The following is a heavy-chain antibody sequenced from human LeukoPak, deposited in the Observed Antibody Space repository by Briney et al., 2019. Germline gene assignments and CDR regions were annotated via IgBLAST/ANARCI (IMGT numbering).Heavy chain of an antibody. CDR1: GGSISSSSYY. Sequence: SETLSLTCTVSGGSISSSSYYWGWIRQPPGKGLEWIGSIYYSGSTYYNPSLKSRVTISVDTSKNQFSLKLSSVTAADTAVYYCAREPDYYDSSGSALYYFDYWGQGTLVTVSS. V-gene: IGHV4-39*07. J-gene: IGHJ4*02. D-gene: IGHD3-22*01. CDR2: IYYSGST. CDR3: AREPDYYDSSGSALYYFDY.